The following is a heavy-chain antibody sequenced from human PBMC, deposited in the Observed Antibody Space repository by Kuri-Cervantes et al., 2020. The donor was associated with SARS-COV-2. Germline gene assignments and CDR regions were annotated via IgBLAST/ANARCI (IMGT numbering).Heavy chain of an antibody. CDR3: AKGFVPAAPRGDY. Sequence: GGSLRLSCAASEFTFSNYAIHWVRQAPGKGLEWVAVTSSDGNYKYYADSVKGRFTISRDNSKNTLYLRMNSLRAEDTAVYYCAKGFVPAAPRGDYWGQGTLVTVSS. J-gene: IGHJ4*02. CDR1: EFTFSNYA. V-gene: IGHV3-30-3*01. CDR2: TSSDGNYK. D-gene: IGHD2-2*01.